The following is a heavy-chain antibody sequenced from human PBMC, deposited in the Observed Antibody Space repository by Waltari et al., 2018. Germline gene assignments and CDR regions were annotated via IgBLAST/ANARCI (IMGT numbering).Heavy chain of an antibody. V-gene: IGHV1-69*01. CDR3: ATVYTNSWYGGGKRNYYYSYMDV. Sequence: QAGRAGAGVATAVPAVKASGRASSGRVRYFKFSCVGLAPGQGCGWLGGVFPLFGATDYAETFQDRVTITADASTTTAYMELRSLTSADTAIYYCATVYTNSWYGGGKRNYYYSYMDVWGKGTAVTVSS. CDR1: SGRVRYFK. D-gene: IGHD2-2*02. J-gene: IGHJ6*03. CDR2: VFPLFGAT.